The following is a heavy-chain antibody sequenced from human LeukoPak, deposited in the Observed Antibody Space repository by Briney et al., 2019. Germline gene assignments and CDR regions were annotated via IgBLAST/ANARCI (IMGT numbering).Heavy chain of an antibody. CDR2: MSISGRYI. V-gene: IGHV3-21*01. CDR3: ARGLTGYCSSTSCYEVDVPNWFDP. CDR1: EFTFSGYT. J-gene: IGHJ5*02. D-gene: IGHD2-2*01. Sequence: PGGSLRLSCAASEFTFSGYTMNWVRQAPGKGLEWVSSMSISGRYIKYTDSVKGRFTISRDNANNSLYLQMNSLRAEDTAVYYCARGLTGYCSSTSCYEVDVPNWFDPWGQGTLVTVSS.